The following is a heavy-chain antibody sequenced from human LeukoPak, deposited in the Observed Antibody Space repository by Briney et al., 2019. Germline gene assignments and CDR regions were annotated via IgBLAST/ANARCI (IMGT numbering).Heavy chain of an antibody. J-gene: IGHJ6*03. V-gene: IGHV3-48*02. CDR1: GFTFSNYS. D-gene: IGHD6-6*01. CDR2: ISSSSSTI. Sequence: GGSLRLSCAASGFTFSNYSMNWVRQAPGKGLEWVSYISSSSSTIYYADSVKGRFTISRDNAKNSLYLQMNSLRDEDTAVYYCARVPYSSSHTYYYYMDVWGKGTTVTVSS. CDR3: ARVPYSSSHTYYYYMDV.